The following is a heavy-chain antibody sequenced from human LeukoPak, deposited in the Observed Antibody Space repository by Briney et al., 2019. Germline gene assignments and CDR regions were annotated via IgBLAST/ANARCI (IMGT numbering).Heavy chain of an antibody. CDR1: GGSISSGDYY. V-gene: IGHV4-31*03. CDR2: IYYSGST. Sequence: SETLSLTCTVSGGSISSGDYYWSWIRQHPGKGLEWIGYIYYSGSTYYNPSLKSRVTISVDTSKNQFSLKLSSVTAADTAVYYCARAPGEMATIIYFDYWGQGTLVTVSS. J-gene: IGHJ4*02. CDR3: ARAPGEMATIIYFDY. D-gene: IGHD5-24*01.